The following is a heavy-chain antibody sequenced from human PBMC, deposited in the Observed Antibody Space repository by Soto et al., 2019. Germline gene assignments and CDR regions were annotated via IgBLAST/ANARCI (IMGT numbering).Heavy chain of an antibody. V-gene: IGHV1-3*01. CDR1: GYTFTSYA. CDR2: INAGNGNT. CDR3: ARDRNDDYGDYVRYFDL. D-gene: IGHD4-17*01. J-gene: IGHJ2*01. Sequence: QVQLVQSGAEVKKPGASVKVSCKASGYTFTSYAMHWVRQAPGQRLEWMGWINAGNGNTKYSQKFQGRVTITRDTSASTAYMELSSLRSEDTAVYYCARDRNDDYGDYVRYFDLWGRGTLVTVSS.